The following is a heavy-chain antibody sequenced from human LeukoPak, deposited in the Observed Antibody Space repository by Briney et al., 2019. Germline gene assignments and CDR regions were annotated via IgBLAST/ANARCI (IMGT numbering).Heavy chain of an antibody. J-gene: IGHJ4*02. CDR2: KWYDGSNK. CDR3: ARDNSVADYFDY. V-gene: IGHV3-33*01. CDR1: GFTLSSFA. D-gene: IGHD6-19*01. Sequence: GGSLSLSCAASGFTLSSFAMHWVRPAPDRGLERVAGKWYDGSNKYYADSVKGRFTISRDNSKNTLYLQMNSLRAEDTAVYYCARDNSVADYFDYWGQGTLVTVSS.